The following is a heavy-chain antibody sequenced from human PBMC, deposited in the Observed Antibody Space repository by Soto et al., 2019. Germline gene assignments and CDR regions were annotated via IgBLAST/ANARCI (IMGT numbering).Heavy chain of an antibody. CDR3: AKGQRGHHWYFDL. V-gene: IGHV3-23*04. CDR1: GFTVSSSY. Sequence: EVQMVESGGGLIQPGGSLRVSCAASGFTVSSSYMSWVRQAPGKGLEWVSVISGSGGSTYYADSVKGRFTISRDNSKNTLYLQMNSLRAEDTAVYYCAKGQRGHHWYFDLWGRGTLVTVSS. J-gene: IGHJ2*01. D-gene: IGHD3-16*01. CDR2: ISGSGGST.